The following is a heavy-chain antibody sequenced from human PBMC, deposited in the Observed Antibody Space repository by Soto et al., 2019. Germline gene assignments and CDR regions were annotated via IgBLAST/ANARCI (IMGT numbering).Heavy chain of an antibody. CDR2: IWYDGSNK. J-gene: IGHJ4*02. CDR3: AREKSYYYDSSGYYGY. CDR1: GFTFSSYG. V-gene: IGHV3-33*01. Sequence: GGSLRLSCAASGFTFSSYGMHWVRQAPGKGLEWVAVIWYDGSNKYYADSVKGRFTISRDNSKNTLYLQMNSLRAEDTAVYYCAREKSYYYDSSGYYGYWGQGTLVTV. D-gene: IGHD3-22*01.